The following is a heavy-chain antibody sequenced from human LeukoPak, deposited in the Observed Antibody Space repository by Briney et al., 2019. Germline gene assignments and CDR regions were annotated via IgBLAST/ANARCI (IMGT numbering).Heavy chain of an antibody. CDR3: ASGTYDYGFDY. Sequence: SETLSLTCTVSGGSISTSNYYWGWIRQPPGKGLEWIGNIFYSGSTYYNPSLKSRVTISVDTSKNQFSLKLSSVTAADTAVYYCASGTYDYGFDYWGQGTLVTVSS. CDR2: IFYSGST. V-gene: IGHV4-39*07. J-gene: IGHJ4*02. D-gene: IGHD4-17*01. CDR1: GGSISTSNYY.